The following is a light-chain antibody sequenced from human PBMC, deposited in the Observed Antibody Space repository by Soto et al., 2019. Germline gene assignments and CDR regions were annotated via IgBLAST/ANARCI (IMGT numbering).Light chain of an antibody. CDR2: KAS. CDR1: QSISSW. V-gene: IGKV1-5*03. CDR3: QQYNSYPYT. Sequence: DIQMTQSPSTLSASVGDRVTITCRASQSISSWLAWYQQKPGKAPKLLIYKASSLESGVPSRFSGSGSGTEFTLTISSLQHDDFATYYCQQYNSYPYTFCQGTKLEIK. J-gene: IGKJ2*01.